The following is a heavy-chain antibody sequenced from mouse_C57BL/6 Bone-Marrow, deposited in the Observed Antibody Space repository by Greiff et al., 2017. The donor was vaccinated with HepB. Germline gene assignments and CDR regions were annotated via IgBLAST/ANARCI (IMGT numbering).Heavy chain of an antibody. CDR3: ARRYLLLRRGYFDV. D-gene: IGHD1-1*01. V-gene: IGHV1-72*01. J-gene: IGHJ1*03. CDR1: GYTFTSYW. CDR2: IDPNRGGT. Sequence: QVQLQQPGAELVKPGASVKLSCKASGYTFTSYWMHWVKQRPGRGLEWIGRIDPNRGGTKYNEKFKSKATLTVDKPSSTAYMKVSSLTSEDSAVYYCARRYLLLRRGYFDVWGTGTTVTVSS.